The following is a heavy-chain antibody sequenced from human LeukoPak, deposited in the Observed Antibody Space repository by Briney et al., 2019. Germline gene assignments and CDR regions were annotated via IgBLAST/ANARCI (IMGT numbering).Heavy chain of an antibody. CDR3: GERDDAFDI. D-gene: IGHD1-26*01. J-gene: IGHJ3*02. CDR2: IYHTGSA. Sequence: KTSGTLSLTCTVSGGSISSGNWWNWARQSPGKGLEWIGEIYHTGSANYNPSLKSRVTISVDKSKNQFSLKLNSVTAADTAVYYCGERDDAFDIWGQGTMVTVSS. CDR1: GGSISSGNW. V-gene: IGHV4-4*02.